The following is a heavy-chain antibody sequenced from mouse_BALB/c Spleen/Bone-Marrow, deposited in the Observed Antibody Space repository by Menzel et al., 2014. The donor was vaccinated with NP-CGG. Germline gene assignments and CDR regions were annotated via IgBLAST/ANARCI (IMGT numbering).Heavy chain of an antibody. CDR2: IYPGDGDT. Sequence: QVQLKESGAELVRPGSSVKISCKASGYVFSSYWMIWVRQRPGQGLEWIGQIYPGDGDTNYNGKFKGKATLTADKSSSTAYIQLSSLTSEDSAVYFCARSGYGSNYDCWGQGTTLTVSS. CDR1: GYVFSSYW. D-gene: IGHD1-1*01. CDR3: ARSGYGSNYDC. J-gene: IGHJ2*01. V-gene: IGHV1-80*01.